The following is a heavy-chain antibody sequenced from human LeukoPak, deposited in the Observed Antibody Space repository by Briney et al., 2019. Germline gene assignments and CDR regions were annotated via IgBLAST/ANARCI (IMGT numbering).Heavy chain of an antibody. J-gene: IGHJ6*02. Sequence: SETLSLTCTVSGGSISGGDYYWSWIRQPPGKGLEWIGYIYYSGSTYYNPSLKSRVTISVDTSKNQFSLKLSSVTAADTAVYYCARDYYDSSGYYPDGYYYGMDVWGQGTTVTVSS. V-gene: IGHV4-30-4*01. CDR3: ARDYYDSSGYYPDGYYYGMDV. CDR2: IYYSGST. CDR1: GGSISGGDYY. D-gene: IGHD3-22*01.